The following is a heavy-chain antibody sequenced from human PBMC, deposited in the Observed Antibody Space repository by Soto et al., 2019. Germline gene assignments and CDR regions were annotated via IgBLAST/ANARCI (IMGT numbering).Heavy chain of an antibody. J-gene: IGHJ3*02. D-gene: IGHD2-15*01. Sequence: PSETLSLTCTVSGGSISSYYWSWIRQPPGKGLEWIGYIYYSGSTNYNPSLKSRVTISVDTSKNQFSLKLSSVTAADTAVYYCARSVRYCSGGSCYFTRDAFDIWGQGTMVTVS. V-gene: IGHV4-59*08. CDR2: IYYSGST. CDR3: ARSVRYCSGGSCYFTRDAFDI. CDR1: GGSISSYY.